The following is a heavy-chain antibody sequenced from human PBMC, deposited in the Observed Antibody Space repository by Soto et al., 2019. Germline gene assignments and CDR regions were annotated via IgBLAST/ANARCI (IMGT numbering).Heavy chain of an antibody. CDR1: GFIFSTYG. V-gene: IGHV3-30*18. CDR3: AKDLPLTTITTGGD. D-gene: IGHD4-17*01. Sequence: QVQLVESGGGVVQPGRSLRLSCAASGFIFSTYGMHWVRQAPGKGLEWLSVISYDGNNKYYADSVKGRFTISRGNSKNTLWLQMDSLRTEDAGGYYCAKDLPLTTITTGGDWGQGTLVTVSS. CDR2: ISYDGNNK. J-gene: IGHJ4*02.